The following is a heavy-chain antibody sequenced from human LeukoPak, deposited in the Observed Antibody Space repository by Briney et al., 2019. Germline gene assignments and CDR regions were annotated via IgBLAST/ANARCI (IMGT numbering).Heavy chain of an antibody. CDR3: ARVSMVRGVQVAFDI. Sequence: SETLSLTCAVYGGSFRGYYWSWIRQPPEKGLEWIGEINHSGDTKYNPSLKSRVTISLDTSKNQFSLRLSSVTAADTTIYYCARVSMVRGVQVAFDIRGQGTMLTVSS. J-gene: IGHJ3*02. V-gene: IGHV4-34*01. D-gene: IGHD3-10*01. CDR1: GGSFRGYY. CDR2: INHSGDT.